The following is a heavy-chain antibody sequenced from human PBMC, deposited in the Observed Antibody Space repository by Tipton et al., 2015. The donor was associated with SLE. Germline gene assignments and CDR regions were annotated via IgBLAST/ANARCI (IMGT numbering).Heavy chain of an antibody. D-gene: IGHD4-11*01. CDR3: ARGIYSNNGWDYYYYYMDI. J-gene: IGHJ6*03. Sequence: TLSLTCTVSGGSINNYYWSWIRQPPGKGLEWIGYIYYSGSTNYNPSLRSRVTISVDTSKNQFSLKLSSVTAADTAVYYCARGIYSNNGWDYYYYYMDIWGKGTTVTVSS. CDR2: IYYSGST. V-gene: IGHV4-59*08. CDR1: GGSINNYY.